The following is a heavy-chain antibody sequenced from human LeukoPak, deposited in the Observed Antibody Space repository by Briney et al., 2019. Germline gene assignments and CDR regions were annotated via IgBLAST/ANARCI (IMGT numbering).Heavy chain of an antibody. J-gene: IGHJ4*02. CDR3: ARIGYSFRDDF. V-gene: IGHV4-59*01. Sequence: SETLSLTCAVYGGSFSGYYWSWIRQPPGKGLEWIGYIYSSGSTNYNPSLKSRVTISVDTSKNQFSLNVNSVTAADTAVYYCARIGYSFRDDFWGQGTLVTVSS. D-gene: IGHD5-18*01. CDR2: IYSSGST. CDR1: GGSFSGYY.